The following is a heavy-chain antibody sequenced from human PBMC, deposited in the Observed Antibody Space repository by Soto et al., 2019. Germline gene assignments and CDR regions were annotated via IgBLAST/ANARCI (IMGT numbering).Heavy chain of an antibody. D-gene: IGHD3-10*01. CDR2: IIPIFGTA. J-gene: IGHJ4*02. Sequence: ASVKVSCKASGGTFSSYAISWVRQAPGQGLEWMGGIIPIFGTANYAQKFQGRVTITADESTSTAYMELSSLRSEDTAVYYCARELPAVRSSGCYGLDYWGQVTLVTVSS. V-gene: IGHV1-69*13. CDR3: ARELPAVRSSGCYGLDY. CDR1: GGTFSSYA.